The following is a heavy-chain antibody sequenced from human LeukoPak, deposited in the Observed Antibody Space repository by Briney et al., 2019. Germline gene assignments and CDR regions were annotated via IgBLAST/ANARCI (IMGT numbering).Heavy chain of an antibody. D-gene: IGHD6-13*01. Sequence: SETLSLTCAVYGESFSGYHWTWICQIPGRGLEWIGEINHSGTTNHNPSVKSRVTISVDTSKNQFSLKLNSVTAADTAVYYCARGSPAAVGSLDYWGHGILVIVSS. J-gene: IGHJ4*01. CDR1: GESFSGYH. CDR3: ARGSPAAVGSLDY. CDR2: INHSGTT. V-gene: IGHV4-34*01.